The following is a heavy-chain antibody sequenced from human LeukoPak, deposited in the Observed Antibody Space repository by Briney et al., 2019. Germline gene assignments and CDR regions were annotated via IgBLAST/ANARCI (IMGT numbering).Heavy chain of an antibody. CDR1: VYSFTDYY. CDR3: ARDTCDGGDCFNWFDP. D-gene: IGHD2-21*02. V-gene: IGHV1-2*02. J-gene: IGHJ5*02. Sequence: ASVKVSCKASVYSFTDYYIHWARQAPRQGLEWMGWINPKGGGINYAPEFQGRVTMTRDTSITTAYMEPSSLRSDDTAMYYCARDTCDGGDCFNWFDPWGQGTLVTVSS. CDR2: INPKGGGI.